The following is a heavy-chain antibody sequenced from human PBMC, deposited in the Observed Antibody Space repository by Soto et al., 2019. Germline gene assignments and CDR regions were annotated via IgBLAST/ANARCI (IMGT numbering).Heavy chain of an antibody. CDR1: GFTFSSYW. J-gene: IGHJ6*04. CDR2: INGDGSDT. CDR3: VLMGSTPPV. V-gene: IGHV3-74*01. D-gene: IGHD2-8*01. Sequence: PGGSLRLSCAASGFTFSSYWMHWVRQPPGKGLVWVSQINGDGSDTRYAGSVTGRFTISRDNAKNTLYLQMSDLRAEDSAVYFCVLMGSTPPVWGTGTTVTVSS.